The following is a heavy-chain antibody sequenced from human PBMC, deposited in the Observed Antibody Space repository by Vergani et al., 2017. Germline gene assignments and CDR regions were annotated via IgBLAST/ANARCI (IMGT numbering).Heavy chain of an antibody. CDR2: IIPIFGTA. D-gene: IGHD3-16*01. CDR3: ARVWYRASWGGVNRDYGPLCY. V-gene: IGHV1-69*01. CDR1: GGTFSSYA. J-gene: IGHJ4*02. Sequence: QVQLVQSGAEVKKPGSSVKVSCKASGGTFSSYAISWVRQAPGQGLEWMGGIIPIFGTANYAQKFQGRVTITADESTSTAYMELSSLRSEDTAVYYCARVWYRASWGGVNRDYGPLCYWGQGTLVTVSS.